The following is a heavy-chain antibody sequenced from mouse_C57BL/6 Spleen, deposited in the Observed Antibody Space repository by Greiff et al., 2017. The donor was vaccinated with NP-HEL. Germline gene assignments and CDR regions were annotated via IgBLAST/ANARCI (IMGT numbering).Heavy chain of an antibody. D-gene: IGHD2-2*01. J-gene: IGHJ4*01. Sequence: VKLVESGPGLVQPSQSLSITCTVSGFSLTSYGVHWVRQSPGKGLEWLGVIWSGGSTDYNAAFISRLSISKDNSKSQVFFQMNSLQADDTAIYYCARKGYDGRYYAMDYWGQGTSVTVSS. CDR2: IWSGGST. V-gene: IGHV2-2*01. CDR3: ARKGYDGRYYAMDY. CDR1: GFSLTSYG.